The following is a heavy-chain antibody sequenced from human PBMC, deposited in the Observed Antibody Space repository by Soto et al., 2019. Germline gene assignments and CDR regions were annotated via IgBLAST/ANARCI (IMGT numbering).Heavy chain of an antibody. V-gene: IGHV4-61*01. D-gene: IGHD6-13*01. Sequence: SETLSLTCTVSGGSVSSGSYYWSWIRQPPGKGLEWIGYNYYSGSTNYNPSLKSRVTISVDTSKNQFSLKLSSVTAADTAVYYCAKSGVDSSSWYNWFDPWGQGTLVTVSS. CDR2: NYYSGST. J-gene: IGHJ5*02. CDR3: AKSGVDSSSWYNWFDP. CDR1: GGSVSSGSYY.